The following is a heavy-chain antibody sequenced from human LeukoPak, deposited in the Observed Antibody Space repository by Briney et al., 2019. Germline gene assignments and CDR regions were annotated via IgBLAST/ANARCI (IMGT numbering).Heavy chain of an antibody. CDR2: INPSGGST. Sequence: GASVKVSCKASGYTFTSYYMHWVRQAPGQGLEWMGIINPSGGSTSYAQKFQGRVTMTRDMSTSTVYMELSRLRSDDTAVYYCARGYYDILTTIFPFGYWGQGTLVTVSS. CDR3: ARGYYDILTTIFPFGY. V-gene: IGHV1-46*01. J-gene: IGHJ4*02. D-gene: IGHD3-9*01. CDR1: GYTFTSYY.